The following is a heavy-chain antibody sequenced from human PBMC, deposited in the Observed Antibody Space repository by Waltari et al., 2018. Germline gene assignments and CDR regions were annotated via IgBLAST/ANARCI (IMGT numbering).Heavy chain of an antibody. Sequence: QLQLQESGSGLVKPSQTLSLTCAVSGGSISSGGYSWSWIRQPPGKGLEWIGYIYHSGSTYYNPSLKSRVTISVDRSKNQFSLKLSSVTAADTAVYYCARAHCSSTSCYADYSNSLTHFDYWGQGTLVTVSS. CDR1: GGSISSGGYS. CDR2: IYHSGST. V-gene: IGHV4-30-2*01. CDR3: ARAHCSSTSCYADYSNSLTHFDY. J-gene: IGHJ4*02. D-gene: IGHD2-2*01.